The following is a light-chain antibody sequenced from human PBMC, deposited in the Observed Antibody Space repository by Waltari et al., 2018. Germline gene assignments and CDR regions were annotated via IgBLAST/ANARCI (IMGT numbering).Light chain of an antibody. V-gene: IGKV3-11*01. CDR1: ESVRSY. Sequence: ELVLTQSPATLSLSPGEGATLSCRASESVRSYLAWYQQKPGQAPRLLIYDASNRASGIPARFSGSGSGTDFSLSISSLEPEDFAVYYCQQRHNWPLTFGGGTRWRS. CDR3: QQRHNWPLT. J-gene: IGKJ4*01. CDR2: DAS.